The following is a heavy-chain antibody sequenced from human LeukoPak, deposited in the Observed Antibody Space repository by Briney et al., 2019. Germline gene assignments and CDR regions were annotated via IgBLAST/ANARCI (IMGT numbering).Heavy chain of an antibody. J-gene: IGHJ4*02. CDR2: SNHSGST. V-gene: IGHV4-34*01. Sequence: SETLSLTCGVYGGSFSAYYWSWIRQPPGKGLEWIGESNHSGSTTYNPSFKSRVTISVDTSKNQFSLKLSSVTAADTAVYYCARGRSLHCFDYWGQGTLVTVSS. CDR3: ARGRSLHCFDY. CDR1: GGSFSAYY.